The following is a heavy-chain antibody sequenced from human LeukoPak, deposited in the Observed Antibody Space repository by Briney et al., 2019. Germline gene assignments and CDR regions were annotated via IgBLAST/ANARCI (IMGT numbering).Heavy chain of an antibody. CDR3: AKDGAQYSSGPECDP. J-gene: IGHJ5*02. CDR1: GLHFSGTA. V-gene: IGHV3-23*01. CDR2: ISHDGMNA. Sequence: GGSLRLSCAASGLHFSGTAMNWVRQAPGKGLEWVSAISHDGMNAYYADSVKGRFTISRDNSKKTVSLEKSSLTAADTGVYYCAKDGAQYSSGPECDPRGQGALVTVSP. D-gene: IGHD6-19*01.